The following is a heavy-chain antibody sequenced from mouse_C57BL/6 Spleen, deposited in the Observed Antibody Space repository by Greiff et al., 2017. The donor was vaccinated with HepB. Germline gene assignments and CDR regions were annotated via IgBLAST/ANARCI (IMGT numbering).Heavy chain of an antibody. CDR1: GFTFSDYG. V-gene: IGHV5-17*01. J-gene: IGHJ1*03. CDR3: ARKSYYYGSPWYFDV. CDR2: ISSGSSTI. D-gene: IGHD1-1*01. Sequence: EVHLVESGGGLVKPGGSLKLSCAASGFTFSDYGMHWVRQAPEKGLEWVAYISSGSSTIYYADTVKGRFTISRDNAKNTPFLQMTSLRSEDTAMYYCARKSYYYGSPWYFDVWGTGTTVTVSS.